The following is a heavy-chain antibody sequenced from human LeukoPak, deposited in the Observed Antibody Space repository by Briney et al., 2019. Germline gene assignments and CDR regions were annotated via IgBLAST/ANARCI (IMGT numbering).Heavy chain of an antibody. CDR1: GGSISSYY. V-gene: IGHV4-59*01. J-gene: IGHJ5*02. CDR3: ARAGIAAVAEGRGFDP. CDR2: IYYSGST. D-gene: IGHD6-13*01. Sequence: SETLSLTCTVSGGSISSYYWSWIRQPPGKGLEWIGYIYYSGSTNYNPSLKSRVTISVDTSKNQFSLKLSSVTAADTAVYYCARAGIAAVAEGRGFDPWGQGTLVTVSS.